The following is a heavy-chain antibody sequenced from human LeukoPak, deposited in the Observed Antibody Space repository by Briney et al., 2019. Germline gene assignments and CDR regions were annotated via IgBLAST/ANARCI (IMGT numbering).Heavy chain of an antibody. Sequence: SDTLSLTCTVSGGSISSYYWSWIRQPPGTGLEWIGYIYYSGSTNYNPSLKSRVTISVDTSKNQFSLKLSSVTAADTAVYYGARVEGIVATIRFDYWGQGTLVTVSS. CDR2: IYYSGST. CDR3: ARVEGIVATIRFDY. V-gene: IGHV4-59*07. D-gene: IGHD5-12*01. CDR1: GGSISSYY. J-gene: IGHJ4*02.